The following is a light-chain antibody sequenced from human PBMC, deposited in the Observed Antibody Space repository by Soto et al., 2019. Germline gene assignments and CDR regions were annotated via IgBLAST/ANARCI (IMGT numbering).Light chain of an antibody. CDR2: DVS. Sequence: QSALTQPASVSGSPGQSITISCTGTSSDVGGYNYVSWYQQHPGKAPKLMIYDVSNRPSGVSNRFSGSKSGNTASLTISGLQAEDEADYYCSSYTSIITVLLGGGTKLTVL. V-gene: IGLV2-14*01. J-gene: IGLJ2*01. CDR1: SSDVGGYNY. CDR3: SSYTSIITVL.